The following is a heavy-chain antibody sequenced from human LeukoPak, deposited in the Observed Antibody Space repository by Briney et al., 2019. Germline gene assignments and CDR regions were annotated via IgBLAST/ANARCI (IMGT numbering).Heavy chain of an antibody. CDR1: GFSFSSFW. Sequence: AGGSLRLSCAASGFSFSSFWMSWVRQAPGKGLEWVANIKQDGSEKYYVDSVKGRFTISRDNAKNSLYLQMNSLRAEDTAVYYCARAREHLDWGGVVRVLDYWGQGTLVTVSS. D-gene: IGHD3-16*01. CDR2: IKQDGSEK. CDR3: ARAREHLDWGGVVRVLDY. V-gene: IGHV3-7*01. J-gene: IGHJ4*02.